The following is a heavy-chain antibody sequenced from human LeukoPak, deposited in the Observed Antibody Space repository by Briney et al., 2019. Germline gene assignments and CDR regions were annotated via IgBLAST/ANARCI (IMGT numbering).Heavy chain of an antibody. Sequence: GGSLRLSCAGSGFSFSDYGMSWVRQPPGKGLEWVSGLSYRGDSTYYADSVEGRFTISRDNSKNTLYLQMNSLRAEDTAVYYCARDRVGATLYFDYWGQGTLVTVSS. J-gene: IGHJ4*02. CDR3: ARDRVGATLYFDY. V-gene: IGHV3-23*01. D-gene: IGHD1-26*01. CDR2: LSYRGDST. CDR1: GFSFSDYG.